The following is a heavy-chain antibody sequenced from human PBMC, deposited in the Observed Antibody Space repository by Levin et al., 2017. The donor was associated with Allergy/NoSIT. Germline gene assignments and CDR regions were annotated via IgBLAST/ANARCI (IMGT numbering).Heavy chain of an antibody. CDR3: ARGSRSAFVYGQNGLFDY. J-gene: IGHJ4*02. CDR1: GGSISTFY. CDR2: VYYSGST. D-gene: IGHD2/OR15-2a*01. Sequence: SETLSLTCSVSGGSISTFYWNWIRQAPGKGLEWIGYVYYSGSTNYNPSLKSRVTISVSTSKNQFSLKLSSVTAADTAVYYCARGSRSAFVYGQNGLFDYWGQGTLVTVPS. V-gene: IGHV4-59*01.